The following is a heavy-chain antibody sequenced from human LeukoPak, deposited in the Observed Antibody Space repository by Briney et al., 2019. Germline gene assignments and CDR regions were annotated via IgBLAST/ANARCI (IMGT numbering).Heavy chain of an antibody. CDR2: ISGNIAST. CDR1: GFTFNSYA. CDR3: ARDMELST. Sequence: GGSLRLSCAASGFTFNSYAMSWVRQAPGKGLEWVSTISGNIASTNYADSVKGRFSVSRDNAKDTLYLQVNSLRAEDTAIYYCARDMELSTWGTGTMVSVSS. V-gene: IGHV3-23*01. J-gene: IGHJ3*01. D-gene: IGHD3-16*02.